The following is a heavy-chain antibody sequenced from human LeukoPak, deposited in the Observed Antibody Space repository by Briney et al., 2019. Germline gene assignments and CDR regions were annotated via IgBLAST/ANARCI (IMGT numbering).Heavy chain of an antibody. V-gene: IGHV4-34*01. CDR3: ARGQWSWGLNY. CDR2: INHSGRN. D-gene: IGHD7-27*01. Sequence: SSETLSLTCAVYGGSFSDYSLSWIRQPPGKGLEWIGEINHSGRNNYNPSLKSRAAISVDTSRNQFSLEVTSVSAADTAVYYCARGQWSWGLNYWGQGTLVTVSS. J-gene: IGHJ4*02. CDR1: GGSFSDYS.